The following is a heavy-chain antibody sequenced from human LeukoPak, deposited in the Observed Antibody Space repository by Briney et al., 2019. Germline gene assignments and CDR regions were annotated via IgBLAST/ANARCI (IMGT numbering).Heavy chain of an antibody. Sequence: GGSLRLSCAASGFTFSIYGMHWVRQAPGKGLEWVAFLRYDGSNKYYADSVKGRFTISRDNSKNTLYLQMNSLRAEDTAVYYCAKDPGGRQWLVRPTAPMDVWGQGTTVTVSS. J-gene: IGHJ6*02. CDR1: GFTFSIYG. V-gene: IGHV3-30*02. CDR2: LRYDGSNK. D-gene: IGHD6-19*01. CDR3: AKDPGGRQWLVRPTAPMDV.